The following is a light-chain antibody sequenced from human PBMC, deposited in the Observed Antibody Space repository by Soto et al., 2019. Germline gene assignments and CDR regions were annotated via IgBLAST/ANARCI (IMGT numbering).Light chain of an antibody. V-gene: IGLV2-14*01. CDR2: EVS. J-gene: IGLJ1*01. CDR1: SSDVGGYTY. Sequence: QSALTQPASVSGSPGQSITISCTGTSSDVGGYTYVSWYQQHPGKAPKLMIYEVSNRPSGVSNRFSGSKSGNTASLTISGRQAEDAADHYCRSYTSGSTPYVPGAGTKVTVL. CDR3: RSYTSGSTPYV.